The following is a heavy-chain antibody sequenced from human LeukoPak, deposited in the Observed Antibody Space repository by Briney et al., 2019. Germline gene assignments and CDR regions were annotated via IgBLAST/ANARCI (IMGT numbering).Heavy chain of an antibody. Sequence: GTSVKVSCKASGFTFSASAMQGVRQARGQRLEWIGWIVVGSGNTNYAQKFQHRVTITRDMSTSTAYMELRGLRSEDTAVYYCAADDLIRGVWGQGTTVTVSS. J-gene: IGHJ6*02. CDR1: GFTFSASA. CDR2: IVVGSGNT. CDR3: AADDLIRGV. D-gene: IGHD3-10*01. V-gene: IGHV1-58*02.